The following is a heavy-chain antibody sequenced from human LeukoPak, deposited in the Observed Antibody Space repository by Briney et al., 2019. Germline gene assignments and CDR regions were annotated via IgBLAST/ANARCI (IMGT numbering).Heavy chain of an antibody. Sequence: GGSLRLSCAASGFTLSSYAMSWVRQATGKGLEWVSAISGSGGSTYYADSVKGRFTISRDNSKNTLYLQMNSLRAEATAVYYCAKLGREVLPPLFDYWGQGTLVTVSS. CDR1: GFTLSSYA. V-gene: IGHV3-23*01. CDR3: AKLGREVLPPLFDY. D-gene: IGHD2-8*02. J-gene: IGHJ4*02. CDR2: ISGSGGST.